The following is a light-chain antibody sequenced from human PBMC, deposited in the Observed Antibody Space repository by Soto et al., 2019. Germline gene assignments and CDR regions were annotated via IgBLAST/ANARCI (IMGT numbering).Light chain of an antibody. CDR3: QQYHSYSPT. V-gene: IGKV1-5*03. CDR2: KAS. J-gene: IGKJ1*01. Sequence: DIQMTQSPSTLSASVGDRVIITCRASQSISSWLAWYQQKPGKAPKVLIYKASSLESGVPSRFSGSGSGTDFILTISSLQPDDFATYYCQQYHSYSPTFGQGTKVEVK. CDR1: QSISSW.